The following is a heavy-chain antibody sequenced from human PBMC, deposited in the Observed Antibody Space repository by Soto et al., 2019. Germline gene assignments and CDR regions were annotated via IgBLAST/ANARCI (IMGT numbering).Heavy chain of an antibody. CDR2: ISGSGDST. CDR1: GFTFSSYA. V-gene: IGHV3-23*01. J-gene: IGHJ3*02. CDR3: AKDFGPRGWIDAFDI. D-gene: IGHD2-2*03. Sequence: EVQLLESGGGLVQPGGSLRLSCAASGFTFSSYAMSWVRQTTGKGLEWVSFISGSGDSTFYADSVKGRFTISRDNSKKTLYLQMSSVRADDTSVYYGAKDFGPRGWIDAFDIWGQGTMVSVSS.